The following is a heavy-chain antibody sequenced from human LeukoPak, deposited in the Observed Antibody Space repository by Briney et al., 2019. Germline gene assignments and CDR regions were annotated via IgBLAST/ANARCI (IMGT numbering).Heavy chain of an antibody. CDR1: GFTFSRSA. J-gene: IGHJ4*02. Sequence: GGSLRLSCSASGFTFSRSAMHWVRQAPGKGLEYVSAIGSNGGSTYYADSVKGRFTISRDNSKNTLYLQMSSLRAEDTAVYYCAKDKGDFWSGHHYWGQGTLVTVSS. V-gene: IGHV3-64*04. CDR3: AKDKGDFWSGHHY. CDR2: IGSNGGST. D-gene: IGHD3-3*01.